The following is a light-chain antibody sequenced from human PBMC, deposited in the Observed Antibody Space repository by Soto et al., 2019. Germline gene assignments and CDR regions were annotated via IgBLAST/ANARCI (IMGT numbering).Light chain of an antibody. CDR1: SSDVGGYNY. CDR3: NSYTSSSTLDV. V-gene: IGLV2-14*01. J-gene: IGLJ1*01. CDR2: EVS. Sequence: QSALTQPASVSGFPGQSITISCTGTSSDVGGYNYVSWYQQHPGKAPKLMIYEVSNRPSGVSNRFSGSKSGNTASLTISGLQAEDEADYYCNSYTSSSTLDVFGTGIKLTVL.